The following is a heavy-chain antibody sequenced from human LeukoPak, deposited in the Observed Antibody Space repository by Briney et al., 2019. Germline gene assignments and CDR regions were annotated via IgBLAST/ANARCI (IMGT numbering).Heavy chain of an antibody. D-gene: IGHD1-26*01. J-gene: IGHJ3*02. CDR1: GGSISSYY. Sequence: SETLSLTCTVSGGSISSYYWSWIRQPAGKGLEWIGRIYTSGSTNYNTSLKSRVTMSVDTSKNQFSLKLSSVTAADTAVYYCARVLTVWYRSIYSGSYGAFDIWGQGTMVTVSS. CDR2: IYTSGST. CDR3: ARVLTVWYRSIYSGSYGAFDI. V-gene: IGHV4-4*07.